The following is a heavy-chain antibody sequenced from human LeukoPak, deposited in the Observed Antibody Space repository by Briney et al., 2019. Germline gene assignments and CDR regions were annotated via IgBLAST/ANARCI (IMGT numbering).Heavy chain of an antibody. Sequence: ASVKVSCKVSGYTLTELSMHWVRQAPGKGLEWMGGFDPEDGETIYAQKFQGRVTMTEDTSTDTAYVELSSLRSEDTAVYYCTAAGTGYYGMDVWGKGTTVTVSS. V-gene: IGHV1-24*01. J-gene: IGHJ6*04. CDR1: GYTLTELS. CDR2: FDPEDGET. CDR3: TAAGTGYYGMDV. D-gene: IGHD6-13*01.